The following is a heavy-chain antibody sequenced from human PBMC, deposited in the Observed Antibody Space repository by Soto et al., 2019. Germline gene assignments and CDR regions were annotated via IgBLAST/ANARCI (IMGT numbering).Heavy chain of an antibody. D-gene: IGHD6-19*01. V-gene: IGHV6-1*01. CDR2: TYYRSNWRH. CDR3: EGGVAGSGFDL. Sequence: SQTRSLTCATSGDSVSSNTAAWQWIRSSPSRGLEWLGRTYYRSNWRHDYAVSVKSRITVNPDTSKNHFSLQLTSVTPDDTAGYYCEGGVAGSGFDLWGQGTLVTVSS. J-gene: IGHJ4*02. CDR1: GDSVSSNTAA.